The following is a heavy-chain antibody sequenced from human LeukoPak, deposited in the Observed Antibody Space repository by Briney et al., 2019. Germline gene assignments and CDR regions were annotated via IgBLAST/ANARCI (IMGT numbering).Heavy chain of an antibody. V-gene: IGHV3-11*01. Sequence: LSLTCAVYGGSFSGYYWSWIRQAPGKGLEWVSSISRSGSTKYYEDSVKGRFTISRDNAKNSLFLQMNSLRAEDTAVYYCARVLRYCSGGNCYSGGLGYMDVWGKGTTVTISS. CDR3: ARVLRYCSGGNCYSGGLGYMDV. CDR2: ISRSGSTK. CDR1: GGSFSGYY. D-gene: IGHD2-15*01. J-gene: IGHJ6*03.